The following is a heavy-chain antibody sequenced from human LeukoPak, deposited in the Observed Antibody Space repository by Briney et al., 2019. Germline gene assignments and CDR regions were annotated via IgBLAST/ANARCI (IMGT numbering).Heavy chain of an antibody. D-gene: IGHD3-3*01. CDR3: VSVGEWLVADY. V-gene: IGHV3-74*01. Sequence: GGSLRLSCAASGFTFSSYWMHWVRQAPGKGLVWVARIKSDGSTTIYADSVKGRFTISRDNAKNTLYLQMNSLRAEDTAVYYCVSVGEWLVADYWGQGTLVTVSS. CDR1: GFTFSSYW. J-gene: IGHJ4*02. CDR2: IKSDGSTT.